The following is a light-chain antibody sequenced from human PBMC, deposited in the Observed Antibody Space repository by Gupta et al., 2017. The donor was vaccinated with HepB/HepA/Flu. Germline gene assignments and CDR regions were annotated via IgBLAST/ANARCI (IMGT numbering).Light chain of an antibody. CDR3: QQWNSFPWT. Sequence: DIQMTQSPSSVSASVGDRVTITCRASQDISNCLGWYQQKPGRAPNLLIYTASRVQSGVPSRFSGSGSGTDFTLTISSRQPEDFATYYCQQWNSFPWTFGQGTKVEVK. CDR1: QDISNC. J-gene: IGKJ1*01. CDR2: TAS. V-gene: IGKV1-12*01.